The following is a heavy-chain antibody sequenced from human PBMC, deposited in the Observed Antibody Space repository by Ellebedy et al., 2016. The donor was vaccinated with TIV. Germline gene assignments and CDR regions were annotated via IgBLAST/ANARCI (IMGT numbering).Heavy chain of an antibody. CDR1: GFTFNNYW. J-gene: IGHJ6*03. D-gene: IGHD2-15*01. CDR2: IKEDGNEK. V-gene: IGHV3-7*01. Sequence: GESLKISCAASGFTFNNYWMTWVRQAPGKGLECVANIKEDGNEKNYADSVKGRFSISRDNAKNSLYLQMNALSAEETAVYYCARVGCSDASCYYYDYYYMDVWGKGTAVTVSS. CDR3: ARVGCSDASCYYYDYYYMDV.